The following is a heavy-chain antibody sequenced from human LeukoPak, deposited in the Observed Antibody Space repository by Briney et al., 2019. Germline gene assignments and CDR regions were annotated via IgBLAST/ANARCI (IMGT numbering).Heavy chain of an antibody. D-gene: IGHD2-2*01. Sequence: PSETLSLTCTVSGGSISSHYWSWIRQPAGKGLEWIGRIYTSGITSYNPSFKSRVTMSVDTSKNQFSLKLISVTAADTAVYYCARGGIPAAISMNWFDPWGQGNLVTVSS. CDR1: GGSISSHY. J-gene: IGHJ5*02. V-gene: IGHV4-4*07. CDR3: ARGGIPAAISMNWFDP. CDR2: IYTSGIT.